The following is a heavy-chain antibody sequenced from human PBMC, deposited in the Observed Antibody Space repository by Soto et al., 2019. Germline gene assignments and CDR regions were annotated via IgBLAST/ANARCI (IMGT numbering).Heavy chain of an antibody. V-gene: IGHV1-18*01. Sequence: QVQLVQSGAEVKKPGASVKVSCKASGYTFTSYGISRVRQAPGQGLEWMGWISAYNGNTNYAQRLQGRVTITTDSSTSTAYKELRSLRSDDTAVYYCARAARSGWYAPWGQRTLFIVSS. D-gene: IGHD6-25*01. CDR1: GYTFTSYG. J-gene: IGHJ5*02. CDR3: ARAARSGWYAP. CDR2: ISAYNGNT.